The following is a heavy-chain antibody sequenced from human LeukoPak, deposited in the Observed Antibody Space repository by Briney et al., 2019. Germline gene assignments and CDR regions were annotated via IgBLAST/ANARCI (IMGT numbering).Heavy chain of an antibody. CDR3: ARAGTTTENDY. CDR1: GFTFSSYW. D-gene: IGHD1-1*01. V-gene: IGHV3-74*01. J-gene: IGHJ4*02. CDR2: INSDGSST. Sequence: PGGSLRLSCAASGFTFSSYWMHWVRQAPGKGLVWVSRINSDGSSTSHADSVKGRFTISRDNAKNTLYLQMNSLRAEDTAVYYCARAGTTTENDYWGQGTLVTVSS.